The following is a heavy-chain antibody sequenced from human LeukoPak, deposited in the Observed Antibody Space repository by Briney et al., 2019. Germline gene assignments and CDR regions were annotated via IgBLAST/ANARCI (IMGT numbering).Heavy chain of an antibody. Sequence: SETLSLTCTVSGGSITPYYLTWIRQPPGRGREWIVYAYYDGSNDYNPSLRSRVTILLDMSKHQSSLKLTSVTAADTADYYCATNTGTVFDYWGQGILVTVSS. CDR2: AYYDGSN. D-gene: IGHD7-27*01. V-gene: IGHV4-59*01. CDR1: GGSITPYY. J-gene: IGHJ4*02. CDR3: ATNTGTVFDY.